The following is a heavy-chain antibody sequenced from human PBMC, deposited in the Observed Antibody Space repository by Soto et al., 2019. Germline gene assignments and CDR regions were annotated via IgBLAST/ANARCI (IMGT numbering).Heavy chain of an antibody. CDR3: ATVISAGSGRYYSYYYYYMDV. CDR1: GYTLTELS. J-gene: IGHJ6*03. V-gene: IGHV1-24*01. Sequence: ASVKVSCKVSGYTLTELSMHWVRQAPGKGLEWMGGFDPEDGETIYAQKLQGRVTMTEDTSTDTAYMELSSRRSEDTAVYYCATVISAGSGRYYSYYYYYMDVWGKGTTVTVSS. D-gene: IGHD3-10*01. CDR2: FDPEDGET.